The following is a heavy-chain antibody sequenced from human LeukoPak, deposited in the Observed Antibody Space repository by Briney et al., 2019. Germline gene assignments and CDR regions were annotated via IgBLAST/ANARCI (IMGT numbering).Heavy chain of an antibody. D-gene: IGHD4-17*01. V-gene: IGHV5-51*01. Sequence: GESLQISSQASGYSFTTYWIAWVRPLPGKGLEWMGRVYPGDSDITYSPSFQGQVTISAGRSINTAYLQWSSLKASDSAMYYCARQRDYGDDIYSRFFDSWGQGSLVTVSS. CDR2: VYPGDSDI. J-gene: IGHJ4*02. CDR3: ARQRDYGDDIYSRFFDS. CDR1: GYSFTTYW.